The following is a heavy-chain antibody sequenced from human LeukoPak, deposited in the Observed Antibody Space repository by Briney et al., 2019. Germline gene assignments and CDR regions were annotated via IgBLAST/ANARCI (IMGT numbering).Heavy chain of an antibody. V-gene: IGHV4-34*01. D-gene: IGHD3-22*01. J-gene: IGHJ6*02. CDR3: ARGKSSGYYYPKAQRCYGMDV. CDR1: GGSFSGYY. Sequence: SETLSLTCAVYGGSFSGYYWSWIRQTPGKGLEWIGEINHSGSTNYNPSLKSRVTISVDTSKNQFSLKLSSVTAADTAVYYCARGKSSGYYYPKAQRCYGMDVWGQGTTVTDSS. CDR2: INHSGST.